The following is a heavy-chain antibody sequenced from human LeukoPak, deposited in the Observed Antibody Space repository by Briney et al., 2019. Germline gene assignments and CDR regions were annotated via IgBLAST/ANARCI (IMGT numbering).Heavy chain of an antibody. CDR2: ISGYTGDT. J-gene: IGHJ4*02. D-gene: IGHD3-22*01. CDR1: GYTFTGYY. V-gene: IGHV1-18*04. CDR3: ARDRDYYDSSGFD. Sequence: ASVKVSCKASGYTFTGYYMHWVRQAPGQGLECMGWISGYTGDTKYAQILQGRFTVTTDTSTSTAYMELRSLRSEDTAVYYCARDRDYYDSSGFDWGQGTLVTVSS.